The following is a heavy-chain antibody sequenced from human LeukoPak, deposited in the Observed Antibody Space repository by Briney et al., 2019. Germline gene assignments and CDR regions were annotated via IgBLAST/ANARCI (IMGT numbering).Heavy chain of an antibody. CDR3: AKSPYGSGSSNWFDP. J-gene: IGHJ5*02. Sequence: GGSLRLSCAASGFTFSSFAMNWVRQAPGKGLEWVSVISGSGDSTYYEDSVKGRFTISRDNSRNTLYLQMNSLRAEDTAIYYCAKSPYGSGSSNWFDPWGQGTLVTVSS. D-gene: IGHD3-10*01. CDR1: GFTFSSFA. V-gene: IGHV3-23*01. CDR2: ISGSGDST.